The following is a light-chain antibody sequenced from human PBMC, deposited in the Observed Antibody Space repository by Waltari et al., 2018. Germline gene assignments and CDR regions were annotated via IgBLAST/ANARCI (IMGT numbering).Light chain of an antibody. Sequence: QSVLTQPPSASGAPGQTITISCSGGGPHLGRNYVYWYQQFPGRAPRLNIHNNDQRPAGVPDRFSGSKSGISGSLAISGLRSDDEADYYCAAWDETLNTFLFGTGTKVAAL. CDR2: NND. V-gene: IGLV1-47*01. CDR3: AAWDETLNTFL. CDR1: GPHLGRNY. J-gene: IGLJ1*01.